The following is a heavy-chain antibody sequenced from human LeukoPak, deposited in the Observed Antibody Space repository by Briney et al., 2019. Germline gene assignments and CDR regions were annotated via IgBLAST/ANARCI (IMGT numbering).Heavy chain of an antibody. CDR3: ASRDYGDFWLRSAGFDY. CDR1: GFTFSSYA. D-gene: IGHD4-17*01. J-gene: IGHJ4*02. Sequence: PGGSLRLSCAASGFTFSSYAMSWVRQAPGKGLEWVSAISGSGGSTYYADSVKGRFTISRDNSKNTLYLQMNSLRAEDTAVYYCASRDYGDFWLRSAGFDYWGQGTLVTVSS. CDR2: ISGSGGST. V-gene: IGHV3-23*01.